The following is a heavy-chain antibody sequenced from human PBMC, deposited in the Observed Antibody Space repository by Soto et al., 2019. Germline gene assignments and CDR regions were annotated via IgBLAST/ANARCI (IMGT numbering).Heavy chain of an antibody. Sequence: GGSLRLSCAASGFTFSSYAMHWVRQAPGKGLEWVAVISYDGSNKYYADSVKGRFTISRDNSKNTLYLQMNSLRAEDTAVYYCARVGLVVAVRAGMDVWGQGTTVTVSS. CDR1: GFTFSSYA. V-gene: IGHV3-30-3*01. CDR3: ARVGLVVAVRAGMDV. CDR2: ISYDGSNK. D-gene: IGHD2-15*01. J-gene: IGHJ6*02.